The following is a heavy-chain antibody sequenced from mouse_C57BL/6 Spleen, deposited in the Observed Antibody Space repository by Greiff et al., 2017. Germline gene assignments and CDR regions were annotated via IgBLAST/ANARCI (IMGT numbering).Heavy chain of an antibody. CDR3: ARVHWYFDV. V-gene: IGHV3-6*01. CDR1: GYSITSGYY. CDR2: ISYDGSN. J-gene: IGHJ1*03. Sequence: EVQRVESGPGLVKPSQSLSLTCSVTGYSITSGYYWNWIRQFPGNKLEWMGYISYDGSNNYNPSLKNRISITRDTSKNQFFLKLNSVTTEDTATYYCARVHWYFDVWGTGTTVTVSS.